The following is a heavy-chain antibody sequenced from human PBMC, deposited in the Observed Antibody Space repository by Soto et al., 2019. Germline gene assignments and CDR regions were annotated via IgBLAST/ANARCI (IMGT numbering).Heavy chain of an antibody. J-gene: IGHJ4*02. CDR3: ARIEADYGGNFDY. D-gene: IGHD4-17*01. CDR1: GFTVSSNY. Sequence: GGSLRLSCAASGFTVSSNYMSWVRQAPGKGLEWVSVIYSGGSTYYADSVKGRFTISRDNSKNTLYLQMNSLRAEDTAVYYCARIEADYGGNFDYWGQGTLVTVSS. CDR2: IYSGGST. V-gene: IGHV3-53*01.